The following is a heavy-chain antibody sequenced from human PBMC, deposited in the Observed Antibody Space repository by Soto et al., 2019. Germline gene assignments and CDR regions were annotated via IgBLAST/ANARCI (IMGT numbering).Heavy chain of an antibody. CDR2: ISYDGSNK. D-gene: IGHD3-22*01. CDR1: GFTFSSYG. CDR3: AKGTTFSSSGSLDY. Sequence: PGGSLRLSCAASGFTFSSYGMHWVRQAPGKGLEWVAVISYDGSNKYYAGSVKGRFTISRDNSKNTLYLQMNSLRAEDTAVYYCAKGTTFSSSGSLDYWGQGTLVTVSS. J-gene: IGHJ4*02. V-gene: IGHV3-30*18.